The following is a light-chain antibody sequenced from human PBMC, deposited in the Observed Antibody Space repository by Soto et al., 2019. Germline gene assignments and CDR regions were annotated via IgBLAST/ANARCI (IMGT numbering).Light chain of an antibody. Sequence: QSVLTQSPSVSGAPGQRVTISCTGSSSNIGAGYDVHWYQQLPGTAPKLLIYGNNNRPSGVPDRFSGSKSGTSASLAITGLQAEDEADYYCQSYDSSLNNYVFGTGTKLTVL. J-gene: IGLJ1*01. V-gene: IGLV1-40*01. CDR1: SSNIGAGYD. CDR2: GNN. CDR3: QSYDSSLNNYV.